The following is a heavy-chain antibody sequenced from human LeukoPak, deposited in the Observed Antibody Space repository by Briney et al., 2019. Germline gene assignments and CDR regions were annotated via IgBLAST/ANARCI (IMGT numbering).Heavy chain of an antibody. Sequence: ASVKVSCKASGGTFSSYAISWVRQAPGQGLEWMGIINPGAGSTSYAQKFQGRVTMTSDTSTSTVYMQLSSLRSEDTAVYYCARDGNDAFDIWGQGTMVTVSP. CDR2: INPGAGST. D-gene: IGHD1-1*01. CDR3: ARDGNDAFDI. J-gene: IGHJ3*02. CDR1: GGTFSSYA. V-gene: IGHV1-46*01.